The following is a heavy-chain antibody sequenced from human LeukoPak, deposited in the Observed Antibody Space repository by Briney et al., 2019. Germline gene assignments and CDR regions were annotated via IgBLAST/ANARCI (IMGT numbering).Heavy chain of an antibody. V-gene: IGHV1-69*06. Sequence: GSSVKVSCKASGGTFSNYAFSWVRQAPGQGLEWMGRILPIFGTTNYAQNFQGRVTITADNYTSTVYMELSSLRSEDTAVYYCARDGRGGRENWFDPWGQGTLVTVSS. CDR2: ILPIFGTT. CDR1: GGTFSNYA. CDR3: ARDGRGGRENWFDP. D-gene: IGHD2-15*01. J-gene: IGHJ5*02.